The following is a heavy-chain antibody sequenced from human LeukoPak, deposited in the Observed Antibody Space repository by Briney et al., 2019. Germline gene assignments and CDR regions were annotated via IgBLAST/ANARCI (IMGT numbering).Heavy chain of an antibody. CDR3: ARPPHNWNPGDGDY. CDR2: INPNSGGT. D-gene: IGHD1-20*01. CDR1: GYTFTGYY. Sequence: ASVKVSCKASGYTFTGYYMHWVRQAPGLGLEWMGWINPNSGGTNYAQKFQGRVTMTRDTSISTAYMELSRLRSDDTAVYYCARPPHNWNPGDGDYWGQGTLVTVSS. J-gene: IGHJ4*02. V-gene: IGHV1-2*02.